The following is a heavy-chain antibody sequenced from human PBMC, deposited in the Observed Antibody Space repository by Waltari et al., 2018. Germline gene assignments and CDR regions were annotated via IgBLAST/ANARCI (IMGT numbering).Heavy chain of an antibody. D-gene: IGHD3-22*01. V-gene: IGHV1-69*01. CDR2: IIPIFGTA. Sequence: QVQLVQSGAEVKKPGSSVKVSCKASGGTFRSYAIRWVRQAPGPGHGWMGGIIPIFGTANYAQKFQGRVTITADESTSTAYMELSSLRSEDTAVYYCARERVKIVVVIMHYYYGMDVWGQGTTVTVSS. J-gene: IGHJ6*02. CDR3: ARERVKIVVVIMHYYYGMDV. CDR1: GGTFRSYA.